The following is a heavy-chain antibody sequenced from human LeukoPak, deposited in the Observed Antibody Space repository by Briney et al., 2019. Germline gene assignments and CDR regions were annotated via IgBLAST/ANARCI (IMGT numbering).Heavy chain of an antibody. CDR1: GFTFSDHY. CDR2: ISSGSTYT. Sequence: GGSLRLSCEVSGFTFSDHYMSWIRQAPGKRLEWVSYISSGSTYTNYADSVEGRFTISRDNAKNSLYLQMNSLRAEDTAGYYCARGDYGGDYFDYWGQGTLVTVSS. D-gene: IGHD4-23*01. J-gene: IGHJ4*02. V-gene: IGHV3-11*05. CDR3: ARGDYGGDYFDY.